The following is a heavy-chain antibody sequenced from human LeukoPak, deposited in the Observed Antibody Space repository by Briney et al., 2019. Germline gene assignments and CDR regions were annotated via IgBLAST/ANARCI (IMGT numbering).Heavy chain of an antibody. V-gene: IGHV4-59*01. CDR2: IYYSGST. CDR3: ARAGGVKTAALDLDY. CDR1: DGSISSYY. Sequence: KSSETLSLTCTVSDGSISSYYWSWIRQPPGKGLEWIGYIYYSGSTNYNPSLKSRVTISVDTSKNQFSLKLTSVTTADTAVYYCARAGGVKTAALDLDYWGQGTLVTVSS. J-gene: IGHJ4*02. D-gene: IGHD6-25*01.